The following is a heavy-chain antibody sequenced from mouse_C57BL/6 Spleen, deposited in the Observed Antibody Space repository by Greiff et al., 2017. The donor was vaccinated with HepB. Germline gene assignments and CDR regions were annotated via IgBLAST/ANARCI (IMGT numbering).Heavy chain of an antibody. J-gene: IGHJ4*01. Sequence: EVKLQESGPGLVKPSQSLSLTCSVTGYSITSGYYWNWIRQFPGNKLEWMGYISYDGSNNYNPSLKNRISITRDTSKNQFFLKLKSVTTEDTATYCCAREDYYGMDYWGQGTSVTVSS. V-gene: IGHV3-6*01. CDR3: AREDYYGMDY. CDR2: ISYDGSN. CDR1: GYSITSGYY.